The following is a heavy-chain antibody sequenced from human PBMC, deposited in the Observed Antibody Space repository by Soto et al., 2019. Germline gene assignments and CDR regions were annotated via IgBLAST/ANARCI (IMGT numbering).Heavy chain of an antibody. D-gene: IGHD3-10*01. J-gene: IGHJ6*02. CDR1: GFPFRSYW. Sequence: PRGSLRPSCAASGFPFRSYWMHLGRQAPGEGLVWVSRINSDGSSTSYADSVKGRFTISRDNAKNTLYLQMNSLRAEDTAVYYCARVVTVRDDYYYYGMDVWGQGTTVTVSS. CDR3: ARVVTVRDDYYYYGMDV. V-gene: IGHV3-74*01. CDR2: INSDGSST.